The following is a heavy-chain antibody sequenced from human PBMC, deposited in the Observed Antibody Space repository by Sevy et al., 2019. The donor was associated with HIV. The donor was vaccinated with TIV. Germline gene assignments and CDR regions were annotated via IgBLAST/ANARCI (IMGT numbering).Heavy chain of an antibody. D-gene: IGHD3-10*01. CDR3: ARGIYGSGGRLGLGY. J-gene: IGHJ4*02. V-gene: IGHV3-7*01. Sequence: GGSLRLSCAASGFTFSSYWMTWVRQAPGKGLEWVANMRQDGSEKYYVDSVKGRFTISRENAKNSLYLQMNSLRAEDTAVYYCARGIYGSGGRLGLGYWGQGTLVTVSS. CDR1: GFTFSSYW. CDR2: MRQDGSEK.